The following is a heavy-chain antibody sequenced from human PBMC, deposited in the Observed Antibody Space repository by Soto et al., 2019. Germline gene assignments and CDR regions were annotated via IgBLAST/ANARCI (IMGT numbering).Heavy chain of an antibody. CDR2: INSDGSYT. D-gene: IGHD1-7*01. V-gene: IGHV3-74*01. CDR3: ARRLPGTIDY. Sequence: EVHLVESGGGLVQPGGSLRLSCAASGFTFSTYWMYWVRQAPGKGLVCVSRINSDGSYTSYADSVQGRFTISRDNARNTLFLQMNSLGAEDTAVYYCARRLPGTIDYWGQGTLVTVSS. J-gene: IGHJ4*02. CDR1: GFTFSTYW.